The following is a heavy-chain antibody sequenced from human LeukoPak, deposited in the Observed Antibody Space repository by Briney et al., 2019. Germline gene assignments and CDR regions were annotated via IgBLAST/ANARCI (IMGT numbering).Heavy chain of an antibody. CDR3: ARVGYSYVINDWSRTGLGAYPTKYYYHMDV. CDR2: INHSGST. Sequence: SETLSLTCAVYGGSFSGYYWSWIRQPPGKGLEWIGEINHSGSTNYNPSLKSPVTITGATSTNQFSLKLSSVPAADTAVYFCARVGYSYVINDWSRTGLGAYPTKYYYHMDVWGKGTTVTVSS. CDR1: GGSFSGYY. V-gene: IGHV4-34*01. J-gene: IGHJ6*03. D-gene: IGHD5-18*01.